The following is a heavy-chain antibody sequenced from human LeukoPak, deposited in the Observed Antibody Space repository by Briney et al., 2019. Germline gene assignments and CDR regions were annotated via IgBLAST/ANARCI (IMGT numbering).Heavy chain of an antibody. CDR2: IYSGGGT. CDR1: EFTVSSNY. V-gene: IGHV3-53*01. CDR3: ARDRDYYDSSGYHY. D-gene: IGHD3-22*01. Sequence: PGGSLRLSCAASEFTVSSNYMSWVRPAPGKGLEWVSTIYSGGGTYYADSVKGRFTISRDNSRNTLYLQMNSLGAEDTAVYYCARDRDYYDSSGYHYWGQGTLVTVSS. J-gene: IGHJ4*02.